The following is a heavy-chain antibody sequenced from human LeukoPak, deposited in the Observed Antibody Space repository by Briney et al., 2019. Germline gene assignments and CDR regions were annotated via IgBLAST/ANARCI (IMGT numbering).Heavy chain of an antibody. D-gene: IGHD6-13*01. CDR3: AKDIAAAGGYGLGYFDL. V-gene: IGHV3-48*04. CDR2: ISSSSSTI. Sequence: GGSLRLSCAASGFSFSSYSMTWVRQAPGKGLEWVSYISSSSSTIYYADSVKGRFTISRDNAKNSLYLQMNSLRAEDMALYYCAKDIAAAGGYGLGYFDLWGRGTLVTVSS. CDR1: GFSFSSYS. J-gene: IGHJ2*01.